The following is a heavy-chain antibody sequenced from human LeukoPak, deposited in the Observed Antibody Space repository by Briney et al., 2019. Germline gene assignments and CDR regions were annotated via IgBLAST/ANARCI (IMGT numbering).Heavy chain of an antibody. CDR3: AREGIAARRLFDY. CDR2: ISSSSTI. CDR1: GFTFSSYS. V-gene: IGHV3-48*01. J-gene: IGHJ4*02. Sequence: AGGSLRLSCAASGFTFSSYSMNWVRQAPGKGLEWVSYISSSSTIYYADSVKGRFTISRDNAKNSLYLQMNSLRAEDTAVYYCAREGIAARRLFDYWGQGTLVTVSS. D-gene: IGHD6-6*01.